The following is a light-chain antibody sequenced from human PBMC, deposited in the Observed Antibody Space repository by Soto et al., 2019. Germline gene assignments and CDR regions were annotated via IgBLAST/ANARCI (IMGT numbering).Light chain of an antibody. V-gene: IGLV2-8*01. CDR1: SSDVGGYNY. J-gene: IGLJ2*01. Sequence: QSALTQPPSASGSPGQSVTISCTGTSSDVGGYNYVSWYQQHPGKAPKLMIYEVSKRPSGVPDRFSGSKSGNTASLTVSGLQDEDEADYYCQAWDSSTVVFGGGTKLTVL. CDR2: EVS. CDR3: QAWDSSTVV.